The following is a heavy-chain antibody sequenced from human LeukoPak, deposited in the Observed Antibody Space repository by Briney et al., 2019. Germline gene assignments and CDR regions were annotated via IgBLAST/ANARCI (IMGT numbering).Heavy chain of an antibody. CDR2: IYYSGST. J-gene: IGHJ5*02. CDR3: ARLNYYDISGYHQPVWFDP. D-gene: IGHD3-22*01. CDR1: GVFISSYY. Sequence: KSSETLSLTCTVSGVFISSYYWSWIPQPPGKGLEWIGYIYYSGSTNYTPSLKSRVTMSVDTSKNQFSLKLSSVTAADTAVYYCARLNYYDISGYHQPVWFDPWGQGTLVTVSS. V-gene: IGHV4-59*01.